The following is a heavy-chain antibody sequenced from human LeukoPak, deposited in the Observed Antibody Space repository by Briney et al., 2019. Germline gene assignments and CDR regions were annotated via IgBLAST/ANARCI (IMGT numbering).Heavy chain of an antibody. CDR2: MSASDAGT. V-gene: IGHV3-23*01. J-gene: IGHJ4*02. CDR1: GFTFRSYA. CDR3: AKGSAVADIYFDY. Sequence: GGSLRLSCAAAGFTFRSYAMNWVRQGPGKGLEWVSTMSASDAGTYYADSVKGRFTISRDNSKNTLYLQMNSLRAEDAAVYYCAKGSAVADIYFDYWGQGTLVTVSS. D-gene: IGHD6-19*01.